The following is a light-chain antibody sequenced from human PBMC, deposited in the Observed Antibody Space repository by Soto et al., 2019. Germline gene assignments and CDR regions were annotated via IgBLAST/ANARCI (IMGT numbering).Light chain of an antibody. J-gene: IGLJ1*01. V-gene: IGLV2-14*01. CDR2: EVS. Sequence: QSALTQPASVTGSPGQSITISCTGTSSDVGGYNRVSWYQHYPGTAPKLMIYEVSNRPSGVSNRFSGSKSGNTASLTISGLQAEDEADYYCSSYTSSSTQVFGTGTKLTVL. CDR3: SSYTSSSTQV. CDR1: SSDVGGYNR.